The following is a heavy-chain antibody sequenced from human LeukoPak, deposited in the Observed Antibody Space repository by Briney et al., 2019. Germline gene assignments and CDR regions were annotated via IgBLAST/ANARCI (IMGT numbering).Heavy chain of an antibody. CDR1: GGSISSYY. D-gene: IGHD3-10*01. V-gene: IGHV4-59*06. Sequence: SETLSLTCTVSGGSISSYYWSWIRQPPGKGLEWIGYIYYSGSTYYDPSLKSRVTISVDTSKNQFSLKLSSVTAADTAVYYCARAPYYYGSGSRFDPWGQGTLVTISS. CDR3: ARAPYYYGSGSRFDP. J-gene: IGHJ5*02. CDR2: IYYSGST.